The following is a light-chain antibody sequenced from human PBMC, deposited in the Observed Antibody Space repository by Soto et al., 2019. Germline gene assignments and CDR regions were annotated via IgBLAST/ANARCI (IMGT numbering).Light chain of an antibody. J-gene: IGKJ1*01. Sequence: IQMTQSPYSLSSSVGDRVTITCGASQSISSHLNWYQQKPGKAPKLLIYAASSLQSGVPSRFSGSGSGTDFTLTISSLQPEDFATYYCQQSYSTPRTFGQGTKVDIK. V-gene: IGKV1-39*01. CDR1: QSISSH. CDR2: AAS. CDR3: QQSYSTPRT.